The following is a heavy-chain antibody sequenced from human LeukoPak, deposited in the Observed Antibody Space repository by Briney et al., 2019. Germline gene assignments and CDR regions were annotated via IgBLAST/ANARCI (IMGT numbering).Heavy chain of an antibody. CDR2: INPNSGGT. Sequence: ASVKVSCKASGYTFTGYYMHWVRQAPRQGLEWMGWINPNSGGTNYAQKFQGRVTMTRDTSISTAYMELSRLRSDDTAVYYCARDEGQYDSSGYYVIWGQGTLVTVSS. CDR1: GYTFTGYY. V-gene: IGHV1-2*02. CDR3: ARDEGQYDSSGYYVI. J-gene: IGHJ4*02. D-gene: IGHD3-22*01.